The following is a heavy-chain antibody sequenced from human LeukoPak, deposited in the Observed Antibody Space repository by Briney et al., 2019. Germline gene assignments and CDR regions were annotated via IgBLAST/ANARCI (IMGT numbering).Heavy chain of an antibody. Sequence: PGGSLRLSCVASGFTFGSYDMHWVRQAPGQGLEWVSVIGTAGYTHYPGSVKGRFTISRENGKNSVYLEMNNVRAGDTAVYYCARGRGYYFDYWGQGTLVTVSS. CDR3: ARGRGYYFDY. J-gene: IGHJ4*02. CDR1: GFTFGSYD. V-gene: IGHV3-13*01. D-gene: IGHD5-12*01. CDR2: IGTAGYT.